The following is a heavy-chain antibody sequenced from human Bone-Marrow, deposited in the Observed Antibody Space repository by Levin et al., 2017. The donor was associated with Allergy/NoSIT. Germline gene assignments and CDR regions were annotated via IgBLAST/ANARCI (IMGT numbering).Heavy chain of an antibody. CDR2: ISYDGSNK. J-gene: IGHJ4*02. V-gene: IGHV3-30-3*01. Sequence: PGGSLRLSCAASGFTFSSYAMHWVRQAPGKGLEWVAVISYDGSNKYYADSVKGRFTISRDNSKNTLYLQMNSLRAEDTAVYYCARDRLYSSSSRGFDYWGQGTLVTVSS. CDR3: ARDRLYSSSSRGFDY. D-gene: IGHD6-6*01. CDR1: GFTFSSYA.